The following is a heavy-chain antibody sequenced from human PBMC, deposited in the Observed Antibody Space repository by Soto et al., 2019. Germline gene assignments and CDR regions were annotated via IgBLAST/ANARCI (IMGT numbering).Heavy chain of an antibody. V-gene: IGHV3-30*18. D-gene: IGHD2-2*01. J-gene: IGHJ6*03. CDR1: GFTFSSYG. Sequence: GGSLRLSCAASGFTFSSYGMHWVRQAPGKGLEWVAVISYDGSNKYYADSVKGRFTISRDNSKNTLYLQMNSLRAEDTAVYYCAKCGHSGVPAAMSVYYYYYYMDVWGKGTTVTVSS. CDR3: AKCGHSGVPAAMSVYYYYYYMDV. CDR2: ISYDGSNK.